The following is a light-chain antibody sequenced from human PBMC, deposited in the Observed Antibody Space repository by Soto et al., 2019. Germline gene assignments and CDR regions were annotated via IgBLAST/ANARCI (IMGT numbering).Light chain of an antibody. V-gene: IGKV3-20*01. Sequence: ENLLTQSPGTLSLGLGERVTLSCRASQSLPTNDNAWYHQKPDQAPRLLFYGASKRATVIPDSFTGSGSRTVFTLTINNLEPDVFALYYCQRYGDSGTFGQGTKLEIK. J-gene: IGKJ2*01. CDR3: QRYGDSGT. CDR1: QSLPTND. CDR2: GAS.